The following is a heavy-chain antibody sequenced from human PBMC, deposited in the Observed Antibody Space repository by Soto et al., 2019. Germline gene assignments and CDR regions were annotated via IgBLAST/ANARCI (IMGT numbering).Heavy chain of an antibody. CDR2: IIPILGIA. Sequence: SVKVSCKASGGTFSSYTISWVRQAPGQGLEWIGRIIPILGIANYAQKFQGRVTITADKSTSTAYMELSSLRSEDTAVYYCARREDALLWFGEFPGDAFDIWGQGTMVTVS. V-gene: IGHV1-69*02. J-gene: IGHJ3*02. CDR3: ARREDALLWFGEFPGDAFDI. D-gene: IGHD3-10*01. CDR1: GGTFSSYT.